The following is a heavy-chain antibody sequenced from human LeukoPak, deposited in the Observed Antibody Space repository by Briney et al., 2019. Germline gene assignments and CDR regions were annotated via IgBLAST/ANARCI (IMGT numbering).Heavy chain of an antibody. V-gene: IGHV3-23*01. CDR2: ITSGGGT. CDR1: GFTFSSYA. D-gene: IGHD3-10*01. Sequence: PGGSLRLSCAASGFTFSSYAMTWVRQAPGQGLEWVSGITSGGGTYYAGSVKGRFTISRDNSKNTLYVQMNSLRAEDTAVYYCAKSVGSGSYYNNDCWGQGTLVTVSS. J-gene: IGHJ4*02. CDR3: AKSVGSGSYYNNDC.